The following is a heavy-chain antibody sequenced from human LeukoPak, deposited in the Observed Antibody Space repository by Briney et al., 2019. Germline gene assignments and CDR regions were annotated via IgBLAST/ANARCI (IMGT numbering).Heavy chain of an antibody. J-gene: IGHJ3*02. V-gene: IGHV4-31*03. CDR2: IYYSGST. D-gene: IGHD4-23*01. CDR3: ACGYGGNPRAAFDI. CDR1: GGSISSGGYY. Sequence: SETLSLTCTVSGGSISSGGYYWSWIRQHPGKGLEWIGYIYYSGSTYYNPSLKSRVTISVDTSKNQFSLKLSPVTAADTAVYHCACGYGGNPRAAFDIWGQGTMVTVSS.